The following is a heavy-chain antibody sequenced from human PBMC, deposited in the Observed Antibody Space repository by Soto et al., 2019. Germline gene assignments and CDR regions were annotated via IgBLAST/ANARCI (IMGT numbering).Heavy chain of an antibody. V-gene: IGHV4-39*07. D-gene: IGHD2-8*02. CDR1: GGSITSSSYY. CDR3: ARDIITGIFDY. J-gene: IGHJ4*02. CDR2: INHSGST. Sequence: PSETLSLTCTVSGGSITSSSYYWGWIRQPPGKGLEWIGEINHSGSTNYNPSLKSRVTISVDTSKNQFSLKLTSVTAADTAVYYCARDIITGIFDYWGQTTLPTASS.